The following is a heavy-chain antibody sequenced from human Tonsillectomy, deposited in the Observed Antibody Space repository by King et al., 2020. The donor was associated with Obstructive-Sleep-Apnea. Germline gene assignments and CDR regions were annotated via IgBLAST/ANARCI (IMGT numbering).Heavy chain of an antibody. CDR2: IYYSGST. V-gene: IGHV4-59*01. CDR3: ARTPTHDFWSGPKGGMDV. Sequence: QLQESGPGLVKPSETLSLTCTVSGGSISSYYWSWIRQPPGKGLEWVGFIYYSGSTNYNPSLKMRGTISVDTSKNQFSLTLSSVTAADTAVYYCARTPTHDFWSGPKGGMDVWGQGTTVTVSS. D-gene: IGHD3-3*01. J-gene: IGHJ6*02. CDR1: GGSISSYY.